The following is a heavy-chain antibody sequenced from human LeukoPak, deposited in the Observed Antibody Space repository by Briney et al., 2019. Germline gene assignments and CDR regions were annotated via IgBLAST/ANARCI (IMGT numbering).Heavy chain of an antibody. CDR2: IDWNGGST. CDR1: GFTFDDYG. J-gene: IGHJ4*02. D-gene: IGHD3-22*01. CDR3: AKNYDSSGYYTLYFDY. Sequence: AGGSLRLSCAASGFTFDDYGMSWVRQAPGKGLEWVSGIDWNGGSTGYADSVKGRFTISRDNAKNSLYLQMNSLRAEDTAVYYCAKNYDSSGYYTLYFDYWGQGTLVTVSS. V-gene: IGHV3-20*04.